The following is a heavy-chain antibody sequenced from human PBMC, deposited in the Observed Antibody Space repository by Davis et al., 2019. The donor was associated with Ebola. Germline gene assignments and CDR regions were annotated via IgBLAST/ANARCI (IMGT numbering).Heavy chain of an antibody. Sequence: SETLSLTCTVSGGSISSSSYYWGWIRQSPGKGLEWIVTFYYTGTTFYNPTLKSRITVSVDPSKNQFSLKLNSATAADTAVYYCASLRQTYDSSGYSQPFDYWGQGSLVTVSS. D-gene: IGHD3-22*01. CDR2: FYYTGTT. CDR3: ASLRQTYDSSGYSQPFDY. J-gene: IGHJ4*02. V-gene: IGHV4-39*01. CDR1: GGSISSSSYY.